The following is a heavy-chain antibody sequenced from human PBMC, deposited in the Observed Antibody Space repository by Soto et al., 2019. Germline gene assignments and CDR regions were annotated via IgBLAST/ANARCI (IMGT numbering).Heavy chain of an antibody. CDR2: ISNSGST. Sequence: SETLSLTCTVSGGSVTSDEDYWTWIRQSPGKGLEWIGYISNSGSTGYNPSLKTRLSMSVDRSKNQFTLRLTSVTAAGTAVYFCATESGSTYGYFDHWGQGTQVTVS. CDR3: ATESGSTYGYFDH. V-gene: IGHV4-30-4*01. CDR1: GGSVTSDEDY. J-gene: IGHJ4*02. D-gene: IGHD5-18*01.